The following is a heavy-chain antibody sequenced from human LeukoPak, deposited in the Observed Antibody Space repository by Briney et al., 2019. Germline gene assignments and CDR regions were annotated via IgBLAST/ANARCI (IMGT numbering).Heavy chain of an antibody. CDR3: AKGRKGGRGDAYHV. J-gene: IGHJ3*01. V-gene: IGHV4-4*07. Sequence: KSSETLSLTCTVSGASMSSFYWSWFRQTGVKGLEWIGHISNTGITNYNPSLKSRLTMSVDTSKSQFSLILTSVTAADTAVYYCAKGRKGGRGDAYHVRGQGIRVTV. CDR1: GASMSSFY. D-gene: IGHD1-14*01. CDR2: ISNTGIT.